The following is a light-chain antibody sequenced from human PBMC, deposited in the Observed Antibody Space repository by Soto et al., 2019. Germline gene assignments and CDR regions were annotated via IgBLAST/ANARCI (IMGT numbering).Light chain of an antibody. CDR3: HHYET. J-gene: IGKJ1*01. Sequence: EIVLTQSTATLSSSPGERATLSCRASQSIDTYLAWYQQKPGQAPRLLIYDASDRATGIPDRFSGSGSGTEFTLTISRLEPEDFTVYYCHHYETFGQGTKVDI. CDR1: QSIDTY. V-gene: IGKV3-11*01. CDR2: DAS.